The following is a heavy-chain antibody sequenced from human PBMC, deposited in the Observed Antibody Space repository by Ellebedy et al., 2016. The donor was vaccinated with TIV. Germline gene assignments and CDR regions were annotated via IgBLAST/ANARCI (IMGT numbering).Heavy chain of an antibody. CDR1: GFTFSSYG. J-gene: IGHJ4*02. D-gene: IGHD3-22*01. CDR2: ISYDGSNK. Sequence: PGGSLRLSCAASGFTFSSYGMHWVRQAPGKGLEWVAVISYDGSNKYYADSVKGRFTISRDNSKNTLYLQMNSLRAEDTAVYYCAKDLAPYMWGYDSSGYFDYWGQGTLVTVSS. V-gene: IGHV3-30*18. CDR3: AKDLAPYMWGYDSSGYFDY.